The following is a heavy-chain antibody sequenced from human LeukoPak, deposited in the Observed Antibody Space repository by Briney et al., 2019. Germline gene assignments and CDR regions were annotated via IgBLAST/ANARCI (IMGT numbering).Heavy chain of an antibody. D-gene: IGHD6-13*01. Sequence: PSETLSLTCTVSGGSINNYYWSWIRQPPGKGLEWIGYIYYSGSTNYNPSLKSRVTISVDTSKNQFSLKLSSVTAADTAVYYCARQISSSWYYFDYWGQGTLVTVSS. J-gene: IGHJ4*02. V-gene: IGHV4-59*01. CDR1: GGSINNYY. CDR3: ARQISSSWYYFDY. CDR2: IYYSGST.